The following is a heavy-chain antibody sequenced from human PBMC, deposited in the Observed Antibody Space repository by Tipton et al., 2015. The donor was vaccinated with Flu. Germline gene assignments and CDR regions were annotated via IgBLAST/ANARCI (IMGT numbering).Heavy chain of an antibody. CDR2: IYTSGST. V-gene: IGHV4-4*07. D-gene: IGHD3-16*01. Sequence: TLSLTCTVSGGSISSYYWSWIRQPAGKGLEWIGRIYTSGSTNYNPSLKSRVTMSVDTSKNQFSLKLSSVTAADTAVYYCARDLVQGYGIIDAFDIWGRGTMVTVSS. CDR3: ARDLVQGYGIIDAFDI. J-gene: IGHJ3*02. CDR1: GGSISSYY.